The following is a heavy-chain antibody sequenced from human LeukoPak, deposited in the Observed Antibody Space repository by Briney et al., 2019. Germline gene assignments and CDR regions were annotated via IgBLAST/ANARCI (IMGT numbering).Heavy chain of an antibody. J-gene: IGHJ4*02. CDR2: ISGSSSTI. CDR3: ATSLGTYSGSFHFDY. D-gene: IGHD1-26*01. V-gene: IGHV3-48*04. Sequence: GGSLRLSCVASGFTFSSYSMNWIRQAPGKGLEWVSYISGSSSTIYYADSVKGRFTISRDNAKNSLYLQMNSLRAEDRAMYYCATSLGTYSGSFHFDYWGQGTLVTVSS. CDR1: GFTFSSYS.